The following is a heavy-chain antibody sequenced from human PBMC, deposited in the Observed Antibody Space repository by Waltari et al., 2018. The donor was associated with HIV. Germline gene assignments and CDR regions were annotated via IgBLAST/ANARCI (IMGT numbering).Heavy chain of an antibody. J-gene: IGHJ6*02. CDR1: GFTFSSYA. CDR3: AKVRTIFGVVDGMDV. V-gene: IGHV3-23*01. CDR2: ISGSGGST. D-gene: IGHD3-3*01. Sequence: EVQLLESGGGLVQPGGSLRLSCAASGFTFSSYAMRWVRQAPGKGLEWVSAISGSGGSTYYADSVKGRFTISRDNSKNTLYLQMNSLRAEDTAVYYCAKVRTIFGVVDGMDVWGQGTTVTVSS.